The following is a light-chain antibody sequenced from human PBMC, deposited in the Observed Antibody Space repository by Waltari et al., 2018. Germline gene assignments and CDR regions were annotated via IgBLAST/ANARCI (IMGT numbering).Light chain of an antibody. V-gene: IGKV3-11*01. CDR2: DTS. CDR3: QHRSNWPLT. CDR1: QSVSSY. J-gene: IGKJ4*01. Sequence: EIVLTQSPATLSLSPGERATLSCRASQSVSSYLAWYQRKPGQDPRLLIYDTSNRATGSPARFSCSEGWTDFTLTISSLEPGDFAVYYCQHRSNWPLTFGGGTKVEIK.